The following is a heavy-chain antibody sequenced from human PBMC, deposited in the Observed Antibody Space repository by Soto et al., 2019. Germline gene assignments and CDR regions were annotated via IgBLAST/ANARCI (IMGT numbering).Heavy chain of an antibody. V-gene: IGHV1-58*01. CDR3: AAPMDSSGYYFDY. D-gene: IGHD3-22*01. CDR2: IVVGSGNT. J-gene: IGHJ4*02. CDR1: GFTFTSSA. Sequence: SVKVSCKDSGFTFTSSAVQWVRQARGQRLEWIGWIVVGSGNTNYAQKFQERVTITRDMSTSTAYMELSSLRSEDTAVYYCAAPMDSSGYYFDYWGQGTLVTVSS.